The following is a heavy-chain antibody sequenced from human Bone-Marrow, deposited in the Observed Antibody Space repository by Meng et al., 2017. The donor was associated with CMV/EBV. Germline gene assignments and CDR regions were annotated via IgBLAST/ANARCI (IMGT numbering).Heavy chain of an antibody. CDR1: GDSVSSNSAA. J-gene: IGHJ4*02. Sequence: SQTLSLTCAISGDSVSSNSAAWNWIRQSPSRGLEWLGRTYYRSKWYNDYAVSVKSRITINPDTSKNQFSLQLNSVTPEDTAVYYCARAQYYDILTGYYRFDYWGQGKLVNVSS. CDR2: TYYRSKWYN. V-gene: IGHV6-1*01. CDR3: ARAQYYDILTGYYRFDY. D-gene: IGHD3-9*01.